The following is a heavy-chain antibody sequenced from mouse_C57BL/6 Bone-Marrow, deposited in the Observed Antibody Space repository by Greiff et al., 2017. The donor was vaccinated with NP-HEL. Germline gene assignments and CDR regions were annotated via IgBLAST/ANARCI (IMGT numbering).Heavy chain of an antibody. D-gene: IGHD2-4*01. CDR3: ASPYDYDVAWFAY. J-gene: IGHJ3*01. CDR2: ISSGGSYT. V-gene: IGHV5-6*01. Sequence: EVKLQESGGDLVKPGGSLKLSCAASGFTFSSYGMSWVRQTPDKRLEWVATISSGGSYTYYPDSVKGRFTISRDNAQNTLYLQMSSLKSEDTAMYYCASPYDYDVAWFAYWGQGTLVTVSA. CDR1: GFTFSSYG.